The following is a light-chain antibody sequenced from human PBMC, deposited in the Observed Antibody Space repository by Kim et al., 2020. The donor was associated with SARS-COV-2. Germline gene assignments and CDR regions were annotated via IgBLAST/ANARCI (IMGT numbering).Light chain of an antibody. CDR1: KS. V-gene: IGLV3-21*04. Sequence: KSVHWYQQKPGQAPLLFINYDTALPPAIPGRFSGSNSGDPAPLTISRAEAGDEADFYCQVWDTTGDHAVFGGGTKLTVL. CDR2: YDT. J-gene: IGLJ2*01. CDR3: QVWDTTGDHAV.